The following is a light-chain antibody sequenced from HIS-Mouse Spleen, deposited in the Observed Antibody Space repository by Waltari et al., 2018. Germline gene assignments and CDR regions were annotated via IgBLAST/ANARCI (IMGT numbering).Light chain of an antibody. CDR3: QQLNSYPPT. V-gene: IGKV1-9*01. CDR2: AAS. Sequence: DIQLTQSPSYLSASVGDRVTITCRATHGISSYLAWYPQKPGTAPKLLIYAASTLQSGVPSRFSGSGSGTDFTLTISSLQPEDFATYYCQQLNSYPPTFGQGTKVEIK. J-gene: IGKJ1*01. CDR1: HGISSY.